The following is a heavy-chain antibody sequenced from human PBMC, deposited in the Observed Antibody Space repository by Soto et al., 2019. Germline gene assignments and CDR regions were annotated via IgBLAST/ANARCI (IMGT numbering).Heavy chain of an antibody. D-gene: IGHD6-19*01. Sequence: QLQLQESGPGLVKPSETLSLTCTVSGGSISSSSYYWGWIRQPPGKGLEWIGSIYYSGSTYYNPSLKSRVTISVDTSENQFSLKLSSVTAADTAVYYCARRGVAVAGRRNGGYWYFDLWGRGTLVTVSS. CDR1: GGSISSSSYY. CDR3: ARRGVAVAGRRNGGYWYFDL. V-gene: IGHV4-39*01. CDR2: IYYSGST. J-gene: IGHJ2*01.